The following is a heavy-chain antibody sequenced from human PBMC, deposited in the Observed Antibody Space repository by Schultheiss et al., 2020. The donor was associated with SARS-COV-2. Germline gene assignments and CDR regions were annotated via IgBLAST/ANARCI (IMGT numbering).Heavy chain of an antibody. Sequence: GGSLRLSCQGSGYSFTSYIISWVRQMPGKGLVWMVIIYPGDSDTRYSPSFQGQVTISADKSISTAYLQWSSLKASYTAMYYCASSRIAAAGTDYYYYSYGMDVWGEGTTVTVAS. J-gene: IGHJ6*04. CDR1: GYSFTSYI. CDR2: IYPGDSDT. V-gene: IGHV5-51*01. CDR3: ASSRIAAAGTDYYYYSYGMDV. D-gene: IGHD6-13*01.